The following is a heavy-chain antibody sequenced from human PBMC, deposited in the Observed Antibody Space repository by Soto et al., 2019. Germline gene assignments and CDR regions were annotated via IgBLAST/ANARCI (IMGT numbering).Heavy chain of an antibody. CDR3: ARGMGVAEEYYYDSSGFGFRAGGSNYDY. D-gene: IGHD3-22*01. Sequence: GASVKVSCKASGGTFSSYAISWVRQAPGQGLEWMGGIIPIFGTANYAQKFQGRVTITADESTSTAYMELSSLRSEDTAVYYCARGMGVAEEYYYDSSGFGFRAGGSNYDYWGQGTLVTVSS. CDR1: GGTFSSYA. V-gene: IGHV1-69*13. CDR2: IIPIFGTA. J-gene: IGHJ4*02.